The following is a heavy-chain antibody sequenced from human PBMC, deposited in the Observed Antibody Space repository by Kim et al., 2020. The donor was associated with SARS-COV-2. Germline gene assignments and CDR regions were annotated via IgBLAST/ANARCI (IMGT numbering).Heavy chain of an antibody. CDR2: ISSNSGHT. V-gene: IGHV1-18*01. CDR3: APYYDSNSYRGQWD. D-gene: IGHD3-22*01. J-gene: IGHJ4*01. CDR1: GYSFSNYG. Sequence: ASVKVSCKASGYSFSNYGLVWARQAPGQGLEWMGWISSNSGHTKYAQNVQGRVTLTTDTSTNTGYMELSSLRSDDTAVYYCAPYYDSNSYRGQWDWGQGTPVTVFS.